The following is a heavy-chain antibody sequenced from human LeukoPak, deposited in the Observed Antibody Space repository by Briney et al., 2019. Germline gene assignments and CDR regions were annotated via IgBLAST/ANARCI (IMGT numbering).Heavy chain of an antibody. CDR3: ARLLAGCPGGRCRAHFDY. CDR2: IYYTGTT. CDR1: GDSISGNY. V-gene: IGHV4-59*01. J-gene: IGHJ4*02. D-gene: IGHD2-8*02. Sequence: PSETLSLTCSVSGDSISGNYWSWMRQPPGKGLEWIGYIYYTGTTNYNPSLKSLVAMSVDTSKNQFSLNLSSVTAADAAVYYCARLLAGCPGGRCRAHFDYWGQGTQVTVS.